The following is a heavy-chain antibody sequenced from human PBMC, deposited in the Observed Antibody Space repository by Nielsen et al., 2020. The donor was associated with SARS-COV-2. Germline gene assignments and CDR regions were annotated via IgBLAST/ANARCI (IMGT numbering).Heavy chain of an antibody. Sequence: SETLSLTCTVPGGSIRSGGYYWSWIRQHPGKGLEWIGYIYYSGSTSYNPSLKSRVTISVDTSKNQFSLKLSSVTAADTAVYYCARYGVTVVTTGRWFDPWGQGTLVTVSS. V-gene: IGHV4-31*03. J-gene: IGHJ5*02. D-gene: IGHD1-14*01. CDR2: IYYSGST. CDR1: GGSIRSGGYY. CDR3: ARYGVTVVTTGRWFDP.